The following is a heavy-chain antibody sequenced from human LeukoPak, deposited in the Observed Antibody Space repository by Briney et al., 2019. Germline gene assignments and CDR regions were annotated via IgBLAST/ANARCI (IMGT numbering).Heavy chain of an antibody. Sequence: PSETLSLTCSVSGDSIGTYWWTWIRQPPGKGLEWIGHIYHIGSTNYNPSLKSRVSMSLDTSKNQLSLNLKSVTAADTAVYYCARDGDYGDYRVAFDIWGQGTMVTVSS. D-gene: IGHD4-17*01. CDR2: IYHIGST. J-gene: IGHJ3*02. V-gene: IGHV4-59*01. CDR3: ARDGDYGDYRVAFDI. CDR1: GDSIGTYW.